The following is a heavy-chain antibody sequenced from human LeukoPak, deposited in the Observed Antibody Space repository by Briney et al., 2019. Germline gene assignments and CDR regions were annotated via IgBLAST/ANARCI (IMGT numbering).Heavy chain of an antibody. Sequence: GGSLRLSCAAFGFTFSSYAMHWVRQAPGKGLEYVSAISSNGGSTYYANSVKGRFTISRDNSKNTLYLQMGSLRAEDMTVYYCARAGDIVATELDYWGQGTLVTVSS. CDR1: GFTFSSYA. CDR3: ARAGDIVATELDY. CDR2: ISSNGGST. D-gene: IGHD5-12*01. V-gene: IGHV3-64*01. J-gene: IGHJ4*02.